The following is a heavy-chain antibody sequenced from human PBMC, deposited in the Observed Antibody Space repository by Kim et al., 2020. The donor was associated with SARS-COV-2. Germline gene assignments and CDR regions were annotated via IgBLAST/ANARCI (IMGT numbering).Heavy chain of an antibody. Sequence: NKYYADSVKGRFTISRDNSKNTLYLQMNSLRAEDTAVYYCARDFHGSGSGWGQGTLVTVSS. CDR3: ARDFHGSGSG. CDR2: NK. V-gene: IGHV3-33*01. D-gene: IGHD3-10*01. J-gene: IGHJ4*02.